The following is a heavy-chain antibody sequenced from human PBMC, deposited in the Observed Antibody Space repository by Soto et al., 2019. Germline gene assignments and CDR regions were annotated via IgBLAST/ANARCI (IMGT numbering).Heavy chain of an antibody. Sequence: SETLYLTCTVSGDSISSYYWSRIRQPPGKGLEWIGYIYYSGSTNYNPSLKSRVTISVDTSKNHFSLKLSSVTAADTAVYYCARVPSYEIWSGLSWFDPWGQGTLGSGSS. J-gene: IGHJ5*02. CDR2: IYYSGST. CDR3: ARVPSYEIWSGLSWFDP. CDR1: GDSISSYY. D-gene: IGHD3-3*01. V-gene: IGHV4-59*01.